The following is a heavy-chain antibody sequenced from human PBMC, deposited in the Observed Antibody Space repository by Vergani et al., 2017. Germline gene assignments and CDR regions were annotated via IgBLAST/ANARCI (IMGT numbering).Heavy chain of an antibody. CDR2: INSDGSST. CDR1: GFTFSSYW. Sequence: EVQLVESGGGLVQPGGSLRLSCAASGFTFSSYWMHWVRQAPGKGLVWVSRINSDGSSTSYADSVKGRFTISRDNAKNTLYLQMNSLRAEDTAVYYCARDPAHYDFWSGYYRDYGMDVWGQGTTVTVSS. D-gene: IGHD3-3*01. J-gene: IGHJ6*02. V-gene: IGHV3-74*01. CDR3: ARDPAHYDFWSGYYRDYGMDV.